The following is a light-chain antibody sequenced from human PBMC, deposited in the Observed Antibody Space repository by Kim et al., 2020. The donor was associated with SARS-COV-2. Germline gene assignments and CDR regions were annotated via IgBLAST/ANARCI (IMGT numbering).Light chain of an antibody. CDR3: NSRDSSGNHVV. V-gene: IGLV3-19*01. CDR1: SLRSYY. Sequence: ALGQTVRITCQGDSLRSYYASWYQQKPGQAPVLVIYGKNNRPSGIPDRFSGSSSGNTASLTITGAQAEDEADYYRNSRDSSGNHVVFGGGTKLTVL. CDR2: GKN. J-gene: IGLJ2*01.